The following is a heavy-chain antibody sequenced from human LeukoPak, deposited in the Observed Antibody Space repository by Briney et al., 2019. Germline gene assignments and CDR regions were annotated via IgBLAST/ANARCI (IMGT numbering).Heavy chain of an antibody. Sequence: GASVKVSCKASGYIFIDYYVHWVRRAPGQGLEWMGWIKPDSGGTKYAQNFQGRVTMTRDTSTNTAYMDLSRLTSDDTAVYFCARGRHFDSDGYYSAFYFDSWGQGNLLIVSS. J-gene: IGHJ4*02. V-gene: IGHV1-2*02. CDR1: GYIFIDYY. D-gene: IGHD3-22*01. CDR3: ARGRHFDSDGYYSAFYFDS. CDR2: IKPDSGGT.